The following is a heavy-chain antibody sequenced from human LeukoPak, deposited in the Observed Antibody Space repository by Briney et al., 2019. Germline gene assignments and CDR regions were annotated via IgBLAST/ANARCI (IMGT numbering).Heavy chain of an antibody. D-gene: IGHD1-26*01. CDR1: GFTFSDYC. Sequence: GGSLRLSCAASGFTFSDYCMSWIRQAPGKVLEWVSYISSSGSTIYYADSVKGRFTISRDNAKNSLYLQMNSLRAEDTAVYYCARCGSYYYFDYWGQGTLVTVSS. V-gene: IGHV3-11*01. CDR3: ARCGSYYYFDY. CDR2: ISSSGSTI. J-gene: IGHJ4*02.